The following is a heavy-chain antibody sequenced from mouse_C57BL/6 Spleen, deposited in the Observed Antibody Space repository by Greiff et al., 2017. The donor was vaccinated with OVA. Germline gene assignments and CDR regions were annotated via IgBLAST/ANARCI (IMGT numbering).Heavy chain of an antibody. CDR2: IWGAGSA. CDR3: AKPRDYDEAMDD. CDR1: GFSFTSSG. Sequence: VQLVESGPGLVAPSQSLSITCTVSGFSFTSSGVRWVRQPPGKGLEWLGVIWGAGSANSHSALISRLSISTDNSKSQVFLKLNSLQTDDTATYYGAKPRDYDEAMDDWGQGTSVTVSS. D-gene: IGHD2-4*01. J-gene: IGHJ4*01. V-gene: IGHV2-3*01.